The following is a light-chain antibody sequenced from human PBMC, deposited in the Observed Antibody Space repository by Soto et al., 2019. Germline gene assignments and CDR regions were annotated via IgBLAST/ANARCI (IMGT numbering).Light chain of an antibody. CDR3: QQYNNWLS. CDR1: QSVSSN. J-gene: IGKJ4*01. V-gene: IGKV3-15*01. CDR2: SAS. Sequence: EIVVTQSPATLSVSPGERATLSCMASQSVSSNLAWYQQRPGQAPRLLIYSASTRATGIPARFSGSGSGTEFTLTISSLQSEDFAVYYCQQYNNWLSFGGGTKVEI.